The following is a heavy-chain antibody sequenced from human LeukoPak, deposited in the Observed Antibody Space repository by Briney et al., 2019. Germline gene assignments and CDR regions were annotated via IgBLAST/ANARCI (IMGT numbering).Heavy chain of an antibody. CDR3: TRKKTGLS. V-gene: IGHV3-49*03. J-gene: IGHJ4*02. CDR2: IRSKAYGGTT. CDR1: GFTFGDYA. Sequence: GGSLRLSCTASGFTFGDYAMSWSRQAPGKGLEWVGFIRSKAYGGTTEYAASVKGRFTISRDDSKSIAYLQMNSLKTEDTAVYYCTRKKTGLSWGQGTLVTVSS.